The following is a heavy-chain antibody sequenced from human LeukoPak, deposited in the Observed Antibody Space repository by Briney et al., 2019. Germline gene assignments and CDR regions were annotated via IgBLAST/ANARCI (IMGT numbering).Heavy chain of an antibody. CDR1: GYSFTNYW. D-gene: IGHD3-3*01. CDR2: IYPGDSDT. Sequence: GESLKISCKGAGYSFTNYWIAWVRQMPGKGLEWRGIIYPGDSDTRYSPSFQGQVTISADKSINTAYLQWSSLKASDAAMYYCSRHGGTSTLFDYWGQGTLITVSS. CDR3: SRHGGTSTLFDY. J-gene: IGHJ4*02. V-gene: IGHV5-51*01.